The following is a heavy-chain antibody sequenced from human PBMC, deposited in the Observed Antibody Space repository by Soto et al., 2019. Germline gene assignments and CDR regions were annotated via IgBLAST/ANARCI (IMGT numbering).Heavy chain of an antibody. CDR1: GYTFSNFG. J-gene: IGHJ4*01. CDR3: ARDRLGVSGTGGGFDS. V-gene: IGHV1-18*01. D-gene: IGHD2-8*01. CDR2: ISPYNGNT. Sequence: QVQLVQSGGEVKKPGASVKVSCKASGYTFSNFGLSWVRQAPGQGLELMGWISPYNGNTNYAEKLQGRLTMTTDTSTSSAYMELRSLRSDDTAVYYWARDRLGVSGTGGGFDSWGHGTLVTVSS.